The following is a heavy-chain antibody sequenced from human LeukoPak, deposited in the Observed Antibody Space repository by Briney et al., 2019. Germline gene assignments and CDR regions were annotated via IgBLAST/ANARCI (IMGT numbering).Heavy chain of an antibody. CDR2: MIPIFGTA. CDR1: GGTFSSYA. CDR3: ARGDTAMARFDY. D-gene: IGHD5-18*01. Sequence: SVKVSCKASGGTFSSYAISWVRQAPGQGLEWMGGMIPIFGTANYAQKFQGRVTITADESTSTAYMELSSLRSEDTAVYYCARGDTAMARFDYWGQGTLVTVSS. J-gene: IGHJ4*02. V-gene: IGHV1-69*13.